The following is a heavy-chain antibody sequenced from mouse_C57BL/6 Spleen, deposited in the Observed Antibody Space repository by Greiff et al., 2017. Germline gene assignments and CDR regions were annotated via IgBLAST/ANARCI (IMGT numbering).Heavy chain of an antibody. CDR1: GFSLTSYG. V-gene: IGHV2-2*01. CDR3: ARRRAMDY. Sequence: VQLKQSGPGLVQPSQSLSITCTVSGFSLTSYGVHWVRQSPGKGLEWLGVIWSGGSTDYNAAFISRRSISKDNSKSQVFFKMNSLQAEDKAIYYCARRRAMDYWGQGTSVTVSS. J-gene: IGHJ4*01. CDR2: IWSGGST.